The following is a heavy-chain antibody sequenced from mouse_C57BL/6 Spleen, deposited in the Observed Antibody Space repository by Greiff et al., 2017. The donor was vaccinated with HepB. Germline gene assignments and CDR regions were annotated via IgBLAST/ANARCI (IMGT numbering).Heavy chain of an antibody. CDR1: GYSFTGYY. Sequence: EAQLQQSGPELVKPGASVKISCKASGYSFTGYYMNWVKQSPEKSLEWIGEINPSTGGTTYNQKFKAKATLTVDKSSSTASMQLKSLTSEDSAVYYCARVTTVGYFDVWGTGTTVTVSS. V-gene: IGHV1-42*01. D-gene: IGHD1-1*01. CDR3: ARVTTVGYFDV. J-gene: IGHJ1*03. CDR2: INPSTGGT.